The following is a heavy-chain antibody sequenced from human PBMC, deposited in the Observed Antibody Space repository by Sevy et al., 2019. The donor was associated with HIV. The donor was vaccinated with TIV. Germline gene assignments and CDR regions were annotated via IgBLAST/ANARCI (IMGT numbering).Heavy chain of an antibody. CDR3: ARGYSISWFDY. D-gene: IGHD6-13*01. V-gene: IGHV4-59*01. CDR1: GDSISSYY. J-gene: IGHJ5*01. Sequence: SETLSLTCTVSGDSISSYYWSWIRQPPGKGLGWIGYIYYSGSTNYNPSLKSRVTMSVDTSKNQFSLKLSSVTAADTAMYYCARGYSISWFDYWGQGTLVTVSS. CDR2: IYYSGST.